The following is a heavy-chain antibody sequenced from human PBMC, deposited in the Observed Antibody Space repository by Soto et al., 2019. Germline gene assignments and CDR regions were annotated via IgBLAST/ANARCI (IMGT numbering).Heavy chain of an antibody. CDR1: GFTVSSNY. CDR2: IYSGGST. Sequence: QSGWSLGLSCAASGFTVSSNYMSWVRQAPGKGLEWVSVIYSGGSTYYADSVKGRFTISRDNSKNTLYLQMNSLRAEDTAVYYCETDRAVTAGHRGPHYYYYGIDVWGQGTTVSVS. D-gene: IGHD2-2*01. CDR3: ETDRAVTAGHRGPHYYYYGIDV. J-gene: IGHJ6*02. V-gene: IGHV3-53*01.